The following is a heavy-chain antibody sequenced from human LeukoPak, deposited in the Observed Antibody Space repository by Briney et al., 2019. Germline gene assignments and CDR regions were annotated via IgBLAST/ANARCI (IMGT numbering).Heavy chain of an antibody. D-gene: IGHD3-22*01. V-gene: IGHV3-21*01. CDR1: GFTFSTYS. CDR3: ARVLLPLYGMDV. J-gene: IGHJ6*02. Sequence: GGSLRLSCAASGFTFSTYSMNWVRQAPGKGLEWVSSISTSSSSIYYADSVKGRFTISRDNSKNTLYLQMNSLRAEDTAVYYCARVLLPLYGMDVWGQGTTVTVSS. CDR2: ISTSSSSI.